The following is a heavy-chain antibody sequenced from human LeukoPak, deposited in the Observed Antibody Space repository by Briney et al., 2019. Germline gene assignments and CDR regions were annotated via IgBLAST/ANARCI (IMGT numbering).Heavy chain of an antibody. V-gene: IGHV3-23*01. Sequence: GGSLRLSCAASGFTFSSYAMSWVRQAPGKGLEWVSAISGSGGSTYYADSVKGRFTISRDNSKNTLYLQMNSLRAEDTAVYYCAKDRRTYYDFWRGYPAYGMDVWGQGTTVTVSS. CDR1: GFTFSSYA. D-gene: IGHD3-3*01. CDR3: AKDRRTYYDFWRGYPAYGMDV. CDR2: ISGSGGST. J-gene: IGHJ6*02.